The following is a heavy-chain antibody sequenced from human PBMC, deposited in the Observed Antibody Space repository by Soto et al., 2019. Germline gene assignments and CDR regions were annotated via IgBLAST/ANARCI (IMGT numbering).Heavy chain of an antibody. D-gene: IGHD3-3*01. CDR2: ISASAVTT. V-gene: IGHV3-23*01. CDR3: VKDFPYFSYDFRNGHDS. Sequence: GGSLRLSCEASGFTFGAFAMSWVRQAPGKGLEWVSAISASAVTTYYADSVKGRFTISRDNSKNLFLQMSSLRVEDTAMYYCVKDFPYFSYDFRNGHDSWGQGSLVTVSS. J-gene: IGHJ4*02. CDR1: GFTFGAFA.